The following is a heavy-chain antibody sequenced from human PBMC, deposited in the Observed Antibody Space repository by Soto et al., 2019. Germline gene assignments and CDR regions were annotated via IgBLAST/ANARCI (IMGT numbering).Heavy chain of an antibody. CDR2: ISSSSSYI. CDR3: ASSRVRAGYYYYYGMDV. D-gene: IGHD6-13*01. J-gene: IGHJ6*02. Sequence: GGSLRLSCAASGFTFSSYSMNWVRQAPGKGLEWVSSISSSSSYIYYADSVKGRFTISRDNAKNSLYLQMNSLRAEDTAVYYCASSRVRAGYYYYYGMDVWGQGTTVTVS. V-gene: IGHV3-21*01. CDR1: GFTFSSYS.